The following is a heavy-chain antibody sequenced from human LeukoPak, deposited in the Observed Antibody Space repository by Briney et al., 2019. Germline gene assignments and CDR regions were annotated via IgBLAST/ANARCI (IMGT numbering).Heavy chain of an antibody. V-gene: IGHV3-33*01. CDR2: IWSDGSTK. CDR1: GFTFSSYG. J-gene: IGHJ6*02. Sequence: GGSLRLSCAASGFTFSSYGMHWVRQAPGKGLEWVAVIWSDGSTKYYADSVKGRFTISRDNSKNTLYLQTNSLRAEDTAVYYCARGQPPSYYDMDVWGQGTTVTVSS. CDR3: ARGQPPSYYDMDV. D-gene: IGHD6-13*01.